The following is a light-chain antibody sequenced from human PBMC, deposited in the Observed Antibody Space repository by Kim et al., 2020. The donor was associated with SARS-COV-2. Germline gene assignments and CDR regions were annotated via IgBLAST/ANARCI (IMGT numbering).Light chain of an antibody. V-gene: IGKV1-33*01. Sequence: DIQMTQSPSSLSASVGDRVTITCQASQDIDNYLNWYQQRPGKAPKLLIFDASHLETGVASRFSASGSGTDFTFTITGLQPEDVGTYYCQQYDTLFTFGAGTKVDIK. CDR2: DAS. CDR1: QDIDNY. J-gene: IGKJ4*01. CDR3: QQYDTLFT.